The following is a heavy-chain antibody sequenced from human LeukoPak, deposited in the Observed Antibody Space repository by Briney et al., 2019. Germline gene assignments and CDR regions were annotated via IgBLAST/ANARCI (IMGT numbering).Heavy chain of an antibody. D-gene: IGHD6-19*01. J-gene: IGHJ4*02. CDR1: GFTFSSFW. Sequence: GGSLRLSCASSGFTFSSFWMSWARQAPGRGLEWVANIKQDGSEKYYMVSVKGRFTIYRDNAKNSLYLQMNSLRAEDTAVYYCARAWDSGTVAVAGYFDYWGQGTLVTVSS. CDR3: ARAWDSGTVAVAGYFDY. V-gene: IGHV3-7*01. CDR2: IKQDGSEK.